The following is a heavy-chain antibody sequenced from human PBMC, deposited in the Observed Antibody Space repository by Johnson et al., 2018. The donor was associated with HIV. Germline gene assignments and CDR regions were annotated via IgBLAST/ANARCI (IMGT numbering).Heavy chain of an antibody. CDR3: AKEGYYYDSPAAFDI. CDR2: ISWNSGSI. V-gene: IGHV3-9*01. J-gene: IGHJ3*02. Sequence: EVQLVESGGVVVQPGGSLRLSCAASGFTFDDYAMHWVRQAPGKGLEWVSGISWNSGSIGYADSVKGRFTISRDNAKNSLYLQMNSLRAEDTALYYCAKEGYYYDSPAAFDIWGQGTMVTVSS. D-gene: IGHD3-22*01. CDR1: GFTFDDYA.